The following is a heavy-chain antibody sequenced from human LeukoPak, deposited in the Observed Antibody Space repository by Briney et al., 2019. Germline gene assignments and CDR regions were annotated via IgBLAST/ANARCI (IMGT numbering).Heavy chain of an antibody. D-gene: IGHD5-24*01. CDR1: GFTFSSYA. CDR2: ISWDGGST. J-gene: IGHJ4*02. V-gene: IGHV3-43*02. CDR3: AKELEMATIHD. Sequence: GGSLRLSCAASGFTFSSYAMSWVRQAPGKGLEWVSLISWDGGSTYYADSVKGRFTISRDNSKNSLYLQMNSLRTEDTALYYCAKELEMATIHDWGQGTLVTVSS.